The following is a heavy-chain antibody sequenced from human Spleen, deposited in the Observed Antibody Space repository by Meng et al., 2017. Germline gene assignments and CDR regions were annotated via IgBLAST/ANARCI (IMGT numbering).Heavy chain of an antibody. CDR2: ISGSGYST. D-gene: IGHD1-26*01. V-gene: IGHV3-23*01. Sequence: GGSLRLSCAASGFTFSRYAMNWVRQAPGKGLEWVSTISGSGYSTYYAGSVKGRFTISRDNSKNTLYLQMNSLRAEDTAIYYCAKDSGTYAPGYWGQGTLVTVSS. J-gene: IGHJ4*02. CDR3: AKDSGTYAPGY. CDR1: GFTFSRYA.